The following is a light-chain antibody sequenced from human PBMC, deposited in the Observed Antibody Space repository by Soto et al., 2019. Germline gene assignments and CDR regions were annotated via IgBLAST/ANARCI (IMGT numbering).Light chain of an antibody. CDR1: QSVHSR. CDR2: GAS. J-gene: IGKJ1*01. CDR3: QQYYDWPPWT. Sequence: EIVMTQSPAALSVSPGDAATLSCRASQSVHSRLAWYQQKPGQAPRLLIYGASTRASGIPARFRGSGSGTEFTFTCSSLQSQDFAVYFCQQYYDWPPWTFGPGTKVELK. V-gene: IGKV3-15*01.